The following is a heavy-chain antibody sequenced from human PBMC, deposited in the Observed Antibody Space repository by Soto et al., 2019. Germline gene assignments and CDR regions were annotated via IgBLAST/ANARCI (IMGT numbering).Heavy chain of an antibody. CDR3: ARGAEGSWFGEHTFDY. CDR1: GFTFSSYD. V-gene: IGHV3-13*01. J-gene: IGHJ4*02. CDR2: IGTAGDT. Sequence: GGSLRLSCAASGFTFSSYDMHWVRQATGKGLEWVSAIGTAGDTYYPGSVKCRFTISRENAKNSLYLQMNSLRAGDTAVYYCARGAEGSWFGEHTFDYWGQGTLVTVSS. D-gene: IGHD3-10*01.